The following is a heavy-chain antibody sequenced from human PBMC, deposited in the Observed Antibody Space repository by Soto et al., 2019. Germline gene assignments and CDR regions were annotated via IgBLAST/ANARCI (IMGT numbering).Heavy chain of an antibody. J-gene: IGHJ6*02. V-gene: IGHV4-30-4*01. Sequence: KSSETLSLTCTVSGGPISSADYYWSWVRQPPGKGLEWIGYIYYSGSTFFNPSLKSRVTISKDTSRNQFSLRLNSVTAADTAVYYCARAIVVTIGGMDVWGQGTTVTVSS. CDR1: GGPISSADYY. D-gene: IGHD5-12*01. CDR2: IYYSGST. CDR3: ARAIVVTIGGMDV.